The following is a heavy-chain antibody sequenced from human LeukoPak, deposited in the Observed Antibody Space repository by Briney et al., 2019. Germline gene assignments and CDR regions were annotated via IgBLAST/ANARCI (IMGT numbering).Heavy chain of an antibody. Sequence: GGSLRLSRAASGFTFSSSSMSWVRQAPGKGLEWVSYISSSSSTLYYADSVKGRFTISRDNAKNSLYLQMNSLRAEDTAVYYCARARSGYYWDYWGQGTLVTVSS. CDR1: GFTFSSSS. J-gene: IGHJ4*02. V-gene: IGHV3-48*01. CDR3: ARARSGYYWDY. D-gene: IGHD3-22*01. CDR2: ISSSSSTL.